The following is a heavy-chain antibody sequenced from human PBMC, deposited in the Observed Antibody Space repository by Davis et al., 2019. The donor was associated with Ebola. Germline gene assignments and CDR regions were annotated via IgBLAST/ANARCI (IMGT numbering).Heavy chain of an antibody. J-gene: IGHJ6*02. Sequence: AASVKVSCKASGGTFSSYAISWVRQAPGQGLEWMGRIIPILGIANYAQKFQGRVTITADESTSTAYMELSSLRSEDTAVYYCARVDYYGSGVGYGMDVWGQGTTVTVSS. CDR1: GGTFSSYA. CDR2: IIPILGIA. D-gene: IGHD3-10*01. V-gene: IGHV1-69*04. CDR3: ARVDYYGSGVGYGMDV.